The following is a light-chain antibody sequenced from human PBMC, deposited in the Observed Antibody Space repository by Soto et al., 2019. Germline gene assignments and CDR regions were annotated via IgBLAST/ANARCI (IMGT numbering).Light chain of an antibody. CDR1: QTITT. Sequence: EIVLTQSPGTLSLSPGERATLSCRASQTITTLAWYQRKPGQAPRLLISRVSSRATGVPDRFSGSGSGTDYTLTISSLEPEDFAVYYCQQRSNWPPALSFGGGTKVEI. V-gene: IGKV3-11*01. CDR2: RVS. J-gene: IGKJ4*01. CDR3: QQRSNWPPALS.